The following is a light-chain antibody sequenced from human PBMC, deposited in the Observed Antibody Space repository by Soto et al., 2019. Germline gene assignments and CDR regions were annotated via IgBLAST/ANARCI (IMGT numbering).Light chain of an antibody. V-gene: IGKV1-33*01. CDR1: QNINNY. J-gene: IGKJ5*01. CDR3: QQYENLPT. CDR2: DAS. Sequence: DIQMTQSPSSLPASVGDRVTITCQASQNINNYLNWYQQKPGRAPKLLIYDASNSEAGVPSRFRGGGSGTDFTITIRRLQPEDIATYYCQQYENLPTFGQGTRLEIK.